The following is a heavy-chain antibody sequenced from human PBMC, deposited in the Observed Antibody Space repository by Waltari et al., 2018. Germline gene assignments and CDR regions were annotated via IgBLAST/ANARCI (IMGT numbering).Heavy chain of an antibody. V-gene: IGHV4-39*07. CDR3: ARDRSGTINSFDP. CDR2: MFYSGTT. D-gene: IGHD1-26*01. J-gene: IGHJ5*02. Sequence: QLQLQESGPRLVKPAETLSLTCTVSGDSVSSGPYFWAWIRQPPGKGLEWLGSMFYSGTTYHNSSLKSRVTISVDTSKNQVSLQLKSVTAADTAVYFCARDRSGTINSFDPGGRGTLVTVSS. CDR1: GDSVSSGPYF.